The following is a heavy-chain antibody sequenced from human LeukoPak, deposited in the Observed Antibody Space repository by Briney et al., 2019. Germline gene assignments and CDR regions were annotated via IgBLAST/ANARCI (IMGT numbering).Heavy chain of an antibody. Sequence: PSETLSLTCNVSGDPISGYYWSWIRQPAGKGLECIGRIYSSGSTNYNPSLKSRLTMSVGTSKNQFSLKLSSVTAADTAVYYCARVGGTATTGYYYMDVWGKGTTVTVSS. CDR1: GDPISGYY. CDR2: IYSSGST. CDR3: ARVGGTATTGYYYMDV. D-gene: IGHD1-1*01. V-gene: IGHV4-4*07. J-gene: IGHJ6*03.